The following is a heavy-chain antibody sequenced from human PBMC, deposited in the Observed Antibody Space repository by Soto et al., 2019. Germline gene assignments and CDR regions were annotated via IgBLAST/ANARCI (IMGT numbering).Heavy chain of an antibody. CDR1: GFTFSSYA. CDR3: AKDGDLLRYFDWLYPPGPDFDY. Sequence: EVQLLESGGGLVQPGGSLRLSCAASGFTFSSYAMSWVRQAPGKGREWVSAISGSGGSTYYADSVKGRFTISRDNSKSTLYLQMNSLRAEDTAVYYCAKDGDLLRYFDWLYPPGPDFDYWGQGTLVTVSS. D-gene: IGHD3-9*01. V-gene: IGHV3-23*01. CDR2: ISGSGGST. J-gene: IGHJ4*02.